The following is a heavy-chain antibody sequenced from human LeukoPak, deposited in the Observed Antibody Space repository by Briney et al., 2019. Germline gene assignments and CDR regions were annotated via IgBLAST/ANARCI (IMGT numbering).Heavy chain of an antibody. D-gene: IGHD2-2*01. Sequence: SETLSLTCAVYGESFSSSYWSWIRQPPGKGLEWIGEINHSGSTNTNPSLKSRVTISVDTSKNQFSLKLSSVTAADTAVYYCARVVPAAIRAFDSWGQGTMVTVSS. V-gene: IGHV4-34*01. CDR3: ARVVPAAIRAFDS. CDR2: INHSGST. CDR1: GESFSSSY. J-gene: IGHJ3*02.